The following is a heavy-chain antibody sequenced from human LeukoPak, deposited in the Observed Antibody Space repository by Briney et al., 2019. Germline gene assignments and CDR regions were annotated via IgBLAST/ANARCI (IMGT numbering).Heavy chain of an antibody. D-gene: IGHD3-3*01. Sequence: ETLSLTCAVYGGSFSGYYWSWIRQPPGKGLEWIGEINHSGSTNYNPSLKSRVTISVDTSKNQFSLKLSSVTAADTAVYYCARKSYYDFWSGSNWFDPWGQGTLVTASS. CDR3: ARKSYYDFWSGSNWFDP. CDR1: GGSFSGYY. V-gene: IGHV4-34*01. CDR2: INHSGST. J-gene: IGHJ5*02.